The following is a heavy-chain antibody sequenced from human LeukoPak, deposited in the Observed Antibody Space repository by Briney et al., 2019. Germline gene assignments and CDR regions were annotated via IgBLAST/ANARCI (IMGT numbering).Heavy chain of an antibody. CDR3: ALGHTLEGYHGY. V-gene: IGHV1-3*01. D-gene: IGHD2-15*01. Sequence: GASVKVSCKASGYTFTSYAMHWVRQAPGQRLEWMGWINAGNGNTKYSQKFQGRVTITRDTSASTAYMELSSLRSEDTAVYYCALGHTLEGYHGYWGQGTLVTVSS. CDR1: GYTFTSYA. CDR2: INAGNGNT. J-gene: IGHJ4*02.